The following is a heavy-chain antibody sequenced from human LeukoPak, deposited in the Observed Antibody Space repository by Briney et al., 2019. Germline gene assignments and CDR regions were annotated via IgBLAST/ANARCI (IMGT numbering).Heavy chain of an antibody. CDR2: IFYSGNT. CDR1: SGSVSNSHYY. V-gene: IGHV4-39*07. D-gene: IGHD3-9*01. J-gene: IGHJ4*02. Sequence: SSETLSLTCTVSSGSVSNSHYYWAWVRQPPGKGLEWLGSIFYSGNTHYNPSLKSPVTISIDTSKNQFSLKVSSVTAADTAIYYCARDLSFDWFPYYFDYWGQGTLVTVSS. CDR3: ARDLSFDWFPYYFDY.